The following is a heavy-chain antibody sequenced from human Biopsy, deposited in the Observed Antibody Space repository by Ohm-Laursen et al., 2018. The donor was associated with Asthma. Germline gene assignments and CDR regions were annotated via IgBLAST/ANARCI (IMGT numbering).Heavy chain of an antibody. D-gene: IGHD6-19*01. CDR1: GFTFSSSA. CDR3: AKDFRGIAVAVDRGFDY. J-gene: IGHJ4*02. CDR2: ITGSGGTT. V-gene: IGHV3-23*01. Sequence: SLRLSCSASGFTFSSSAMSWVRQAPGKGLERVSAITGSGGTTYYADSVRGRFTISRDNSKSTLFLQMDILSAEDTTVYYCAKDFRGIAVAVDRGFDYWGQGTLVTVSS.